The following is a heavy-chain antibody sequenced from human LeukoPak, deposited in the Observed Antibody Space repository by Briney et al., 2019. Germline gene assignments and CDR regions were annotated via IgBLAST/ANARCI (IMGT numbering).Heavy chain of an antibody. D-gene: IGHD3-9*01. CDR2: IYWNDDK. J-gene: IGHJ4*02. Sequence: ESGPTLVKPTQTLTLTCTFSGFLLSTSGVGVGWIRQPPGKALEWLALIYWNDDKRYSPSLKSRLTITKDTSKNQVVLTMTNMDPVDTATYYCAHTLRYFDWLLSDYFDYWGQGTLVTVSS. V-gene: IGHV2-5*01. CDR3: AHTLRYFDWLLSDYFDY. CDR1: GFLLSTSGVG.